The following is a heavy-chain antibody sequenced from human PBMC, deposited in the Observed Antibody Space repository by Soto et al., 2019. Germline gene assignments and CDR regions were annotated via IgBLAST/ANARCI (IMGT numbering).Heavy chain of an antibody. CDR3: AREGEYSYGYFDY. CDR2: IYDSGTT. CDR1: GGSISRNY. Sequence: SETLSLTCTVSGGSISRNYWSWIRQPPGKGLEWLGYIYDSGTTNYNPSVKSRVTISLDTSKSQFSLRMSSVTAADTAVYYCAREGEYSYGYFDYWGQGAQVTVSA. V-gene: IGHV4-59*01. J-gene: IGHJ4*02. D-gene: IGHD5-18*01.